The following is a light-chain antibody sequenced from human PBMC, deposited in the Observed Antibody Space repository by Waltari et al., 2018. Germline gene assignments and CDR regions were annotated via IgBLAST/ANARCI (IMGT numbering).Light chain of an antibody. CDR2: GAS. J-gene: IGKJ1*01. V-gene: IGKV3-20*01. Sequence: EIVLTQSPGTLSLSPGERATLSCRASQIVGRYLVWYQQKPGQAPRLLIYGASSRAAGIPDRVSGSGAGTDFSLTISRLERDDFAVYYCQNHERLPAVFGQGIKVEIK. CDR3: QNHERLPAV. CDR1: QIVGRY.